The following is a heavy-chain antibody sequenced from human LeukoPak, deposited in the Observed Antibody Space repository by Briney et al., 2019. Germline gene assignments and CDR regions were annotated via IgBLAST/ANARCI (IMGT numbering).Heavy chain of an antibody. CDR3: ARVYSTNYYGSGDRPFLFDY. V-gene: IGHV1-18*01. D-gene: IGHD3-10*01. Sequence: ASVEVSCKASGYTFTSYGFSWVRQAPGQGLEWMGWISTYYGNTNYAQKLQDRATMTTDTSTSTAYMELTSLRSDDTAVYYCARVYSTNYYGSGDRPFLFDYWGQGTVVTVSS. CDR1: GYTFTSYG. J-gene: IGHJ4*02. CDR2: ISTYYGNT.